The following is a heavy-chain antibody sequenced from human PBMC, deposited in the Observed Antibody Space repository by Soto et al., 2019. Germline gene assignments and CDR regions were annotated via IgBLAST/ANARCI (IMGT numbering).Heavy chain of an antibody. Sequence: QVQLQESGPGLVKPSQTLSLTCTVSGGSISSGGYYWSWIRQHPGKGLEWIGYIYYSGSTYYNPSLKKRVTRSVDTSKNQFSLKLSSVTAADTAVYYGARFCSSTSCRLWAFDIWGQGTMVTVSS. CDR1: GGSISSGGYY. V-gene: IGHV4-31*03. D-gene: IGHD2-2*01. J-gene: IGHJ3*02. CDR2: IYYSGST. CDR3: ARFCSSTSCRLWAFDI.